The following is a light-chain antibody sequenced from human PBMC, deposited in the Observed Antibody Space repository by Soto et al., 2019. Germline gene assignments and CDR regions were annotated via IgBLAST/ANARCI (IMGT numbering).Light chain of an antibody. Sequence: EIVMTQSPATLSVSPVERATLSCRASQSVSSNLAWYQQKPGQAPRLLIYGASTRATGIPARFSGSGSGTEFTLTISSLQSEDFAVYYCQQYNNWPLGPTFGGGTKVEIK. CDR1: QSVSSN. CDR3: QQYNNWPLGPT. J-gene: IGKJ4*01. CDR2: GAS. V-gene: IGKV3-15*01.